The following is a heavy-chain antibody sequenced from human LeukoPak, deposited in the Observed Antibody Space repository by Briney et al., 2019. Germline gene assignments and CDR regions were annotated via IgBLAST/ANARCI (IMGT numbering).Heavy chain of an antibody. CDR1: GGSISRGVYY. J-gene: IGHJ3*02. CDR3: ARKVDIVGTRVFDI. D-gene: IGHD5-12*01. V-gene: IGHV4-30-4*01. CDR2: IYYRGSS. Sequence: SQTLSLTRTVSGGSISRGVYYWSWIRQSPGKGLEWIGYIYYRGSSSYNPSPKSRVTISVYTSNNQFSLKLSSVTAADTAVYYCARKVDIVGTRVFDIWGQGTMVTVSS.